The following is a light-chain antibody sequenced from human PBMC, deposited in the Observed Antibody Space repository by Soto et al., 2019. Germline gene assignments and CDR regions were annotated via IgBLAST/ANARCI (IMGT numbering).Light chain of an antibody. V-gene: IGKV3-15*01. CDR3: QQYNNWPQT. J-gene: IGKJ1*01. CDR2: GAS. CDR1: QSVSSN. Sequence: EIVMTQSPATLSVSPGERATLSCRASQSVSSNLAWYQQKPGQAPRLLIYGASTRATGIPSRFSGSRSGTEFTLTISSLQADDFAVYDCQQYNNWPQTFGQGTKVEIK.